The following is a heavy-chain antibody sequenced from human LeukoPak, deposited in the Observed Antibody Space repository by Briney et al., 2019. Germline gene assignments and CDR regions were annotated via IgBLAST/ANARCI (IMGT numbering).Heavy chain of an antibody. D-gene: IGHD6-13*01. V-gene: IGHV4-59*08. CDR3: ARHGGYSSPYLH. Sequence: SETLSLTCAIYGGPLSGYYWSWIRQPPGKGLECMGYIYYSGTTNYNPSLKSRVTISVDTSKNQFSLWLSSVTAADTAVYYCARHGGYSSPYLHWGQGTLVTVSS. CDR2: IYYSGTT. J-gene: IGHJ1*01. CDR1: GGPLSGYY.